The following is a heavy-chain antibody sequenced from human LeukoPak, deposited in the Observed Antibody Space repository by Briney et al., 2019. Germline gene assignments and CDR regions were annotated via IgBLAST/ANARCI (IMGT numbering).Heavy chain of an antibody. J-gene: IGHJ4*02. CDR3: AKDLGWLRFFDY. D-gene: IGHD5-12*01. CDR2: IPYDGSNK. V-gene: IGHV3-30*04. CDR1: GFTFSSYA. Sequence: GGSLRLSCAASGFTFSSYAMHWVRQAPGKGLEWVAVIPYDGSNKYYADSVKGRFTISRDNSKNTLYLQMNSLRAEDTAVYYCAKDLGWLRFFDYWGQGTLVTVSS.